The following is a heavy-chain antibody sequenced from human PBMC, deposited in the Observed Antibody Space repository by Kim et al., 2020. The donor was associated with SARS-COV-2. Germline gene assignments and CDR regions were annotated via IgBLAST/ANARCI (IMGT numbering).Heavy chain of an antibody. V-gene: IGHV4-30-4*01. CDR3: ARGSSSLSGFDY. CDR2: IYYSGST. Sequence: SETLSLTCTVSGGSISSGDYYWSWIRQPPGKGLEWIGYIYYSGSTYYNPSLKSRVTISVDTSKNQFSLKLSSVTAADTAVYYCARGSSSLSGFDYWGQGTLVTVYS. CDR1: GGSISSGDYY. D-gene: IGHD6-6*01. J-gene: IGHJ4*02.